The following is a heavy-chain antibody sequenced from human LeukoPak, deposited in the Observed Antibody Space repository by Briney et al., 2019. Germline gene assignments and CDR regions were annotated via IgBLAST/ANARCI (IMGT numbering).Heavy chain of an antibody. V-gene: IGHV4-59*01. J-gene: IGHJ4*02. D-gene: IGHD5-24*01. CDR1: GGSISSYY. Sequence: SETLSLTCTVSGGSISSYYWSWIRQPPGKGLEWIGCIYYSGSTNYNPSLKSRVTISVGTSKNQFSLKLSSVTAADTAVYYCARDKRGRDYFDYWGQGTLVTVSS. CDR3: ARDKRGRDYFDY. CDR2: IYYSGST.